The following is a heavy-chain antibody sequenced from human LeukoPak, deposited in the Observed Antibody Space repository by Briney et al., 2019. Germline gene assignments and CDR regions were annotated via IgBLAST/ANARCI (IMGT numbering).Heavy chain of an antibody. V-gene: IGHV3-74*01. CDR3: ARDRNSGSSYANLFVY. Sequence: GGSLRLSCAASGFTFSPYWMHWVRQAPGKGLVWVSRINSDGSSTSYADSVKGRFTISRDNAKNTLYLQMNSLRAEDTGVYYCARDRNSGSSYANLFVYSGQGTLLTVSS. CDR1: GFTFSPYW. CDR2: INSDGSST. D-gene: IGHD1-26*01. J-gene: IGHJ4*02.